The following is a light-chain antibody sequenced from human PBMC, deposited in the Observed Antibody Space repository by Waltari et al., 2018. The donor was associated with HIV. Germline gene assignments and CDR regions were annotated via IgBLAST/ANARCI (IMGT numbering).Light chain of an antibody. J-gene: IGLJ2*01. Sequence: QSALTQPPSASGSPGQSVTISCSGTSSDVGDYDFVSWYQQHPGKVPKLILYEVNKRPSGCPDRFSGPESGHTASLTVSGLQADDEADYYCSSYAGSNNVVFGGGTKLTVL. CDR1: SSDVGDYDF. CDR2: EVN. CDR3: SSYAGSNNVV. V-gene: IGLV2-8*01.